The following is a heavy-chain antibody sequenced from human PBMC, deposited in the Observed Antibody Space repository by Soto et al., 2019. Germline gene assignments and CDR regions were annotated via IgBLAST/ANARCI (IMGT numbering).Heavy chain of an antibody. CDR1: GFTFSSYA. Sequence: EVQLLESGGGLVQPGGSLRLSCAASGFTFSSYAMSWVRQAPGKGLEWVSAISGSGGSTYYADSVKGRFTISRDNSKNPLYLQMNSLRAEDTAVYYCANGKYYDFWSGYNYGMDVWGQGTTVTVSS. CDR2: ISGSGGST. D-gene: IGHD3-3*01. V-gene: IGHV3-23*01. CDR3: ANGKYYDFWSGYNYGMDV. J-gene: IGHJ6*02.